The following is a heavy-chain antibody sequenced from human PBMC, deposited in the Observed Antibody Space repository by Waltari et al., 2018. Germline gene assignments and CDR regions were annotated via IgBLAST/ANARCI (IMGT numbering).Heavy chain of an antibody. Sequence: DVQLVASGGGLVQPGGSLRLSCAASGFSLSSHWMAWVRQAPGKGPEWVANINRGGSGRYYLDSVEGRFVISRDDSKNSLFLQMNSLRPEDTALYYCARHFPDGANDFDYWGQGTLVTVST. CDR1: GFSLSSHW. CDR3: ARHFPDGANDFDY. V-gene: IGHV3-7*05. J-gene: IGHJ4*02. CDR2: INRGGSGR. D-gene: IGHD1-1*01.